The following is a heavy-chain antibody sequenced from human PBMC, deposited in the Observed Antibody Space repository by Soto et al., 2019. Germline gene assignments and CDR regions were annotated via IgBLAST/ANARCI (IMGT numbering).Heavy chain of an antibody. CDR3: AKDHYGSGSYYIPHGMDV. Sequence: QVQLVESGGGVVQPGRSLRLSCAASGFTFSSYGMHWVRQAPGKGLEWVAVISYDGSNKYYEDSVKGRFTISRDNSKNTLYLQMNSLRAEDTAVYYCAKDHYGSGSYYIPHGMDVWGQGTTVTVSS. CDR2: ISYDGSNK. CDR1: GFTFSSYG. J-gene: IGHJ6*02. D-gene: IGHD3-10*01. V-gene: IGHV3-30*18.